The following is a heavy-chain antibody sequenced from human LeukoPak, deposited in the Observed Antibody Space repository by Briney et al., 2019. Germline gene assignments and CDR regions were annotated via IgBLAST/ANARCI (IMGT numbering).Heavy chain of an antibody. CDR3: ARDYYDLVDY. J-gene: IGHJ4*02. D-gene: IGHD3-3*01. V-gene: IGHV3-21*01. CDR1: GLTYSSYS. CDR2: ISSSSCYI. Sequence: GRSLRLPCAASGLTYSSYSMNWVRQAPGKGLEWVTSISSSSCYIYYTDSAKGRFTIPRHNAKNSLCLQMNSLGAEDTAVYYCARDYYDLVDYWGQGTLVTVSS.